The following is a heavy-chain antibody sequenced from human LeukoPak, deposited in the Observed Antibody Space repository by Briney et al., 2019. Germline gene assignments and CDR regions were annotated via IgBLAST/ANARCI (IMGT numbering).Heavy chain of an antibody. CDR1: GFTFSSYS. CDR2: VSTGSNYI. Sequence: GGSLRLSCTASGFTFSSYSLNWVRQAPGKGLEWVSSVSTGSNYIYYADSVKGRFTISRDNAKNSLYLQMNSLRAEDTAVYYCAGWSYYWGQGTLVTVSS. CDR3: AGWSYY. J-gene: IGHJ4*02. V-gene: IGHV3-21*01.